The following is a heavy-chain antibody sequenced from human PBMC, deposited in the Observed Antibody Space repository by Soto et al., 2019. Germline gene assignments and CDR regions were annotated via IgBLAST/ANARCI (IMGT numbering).Heavy chain of an antibody. CDR2: SRNKGSGYST. J-gene: IGHJ4*02. CDR1: GFTFSDYY. D-gene: IGHD3-3*01. V-gene: IGHV3-72*01. Sequence: EVQLVESGGGLVQPGGSLRLSCAVSGFTFSDYYMDWVRQAPGKGLEWVGRSRNKGSGYSTEYAVSVKGRFTISRDESKNSLFLQMNGLKTEDTAVYYCARSGSDYFDYWGQGTLVTVSS. CDR3: ARSGSDYFDY.